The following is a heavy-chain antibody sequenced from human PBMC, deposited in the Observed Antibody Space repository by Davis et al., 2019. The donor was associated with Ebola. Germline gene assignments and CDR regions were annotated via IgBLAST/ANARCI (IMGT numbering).Heavy chain of an antibody. CDR2: ISYDGSDK. CDR1: GFTFSTYG. CDR3: ARVGSDFDI. D-gene: IGHD1-26*01. J-gene: IGHJ3*02. Sequence: GGSLRLSCAASGFTFSTYGMHWVRQAPGKGLEWVAVISYDGSDKYYTDSVKGRFTISRDNSKNLLYLQMNSLRDEDTAMYYCARVGSDFDIWGQGTMVTVSS. V-gene: IGHV3-30*03.